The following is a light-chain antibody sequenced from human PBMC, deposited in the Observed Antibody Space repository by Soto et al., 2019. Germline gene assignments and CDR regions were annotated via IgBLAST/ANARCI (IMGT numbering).Light chain of an antibody. Sequence: QSVLTQPASVSGSPGQSITISCTGTSSDVGSYNLVSWYQQHPGKAPKLMFYEVSKRPSGVSNRFSGSKSGNTASLTISGLQAEDEAGYYCCSYAGSSFVVFGGGTQLTVL. J-gene: IGLJ2*01. CDR2: EVS. CDR1: SSDVGSYNL. CDR3: CSYAGSSFVV. V-gene: IGLV2-23*02.